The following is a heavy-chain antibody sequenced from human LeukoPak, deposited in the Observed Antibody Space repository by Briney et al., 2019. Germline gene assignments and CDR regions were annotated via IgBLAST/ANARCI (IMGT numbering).Heavy chain of an antibody. CDR1: RFTFSNFW. V-gene: IGHV3-74*01. D-gene: IGHD3-3*01. Sequence: PGGSLRLSCVESRFTFSNFWMHWVRQAPGKGLVCVSRIRSDGSTTNYADSVKGRFTISRDNAKNTLYLQMNSLRDEDTAVYYCIRDWRNLAFDHWGHGTLVSVSS. J-gene: IGHJ4*01. CDR3: IRDWRNLAFDH. CDR2: IRSDGSTT.